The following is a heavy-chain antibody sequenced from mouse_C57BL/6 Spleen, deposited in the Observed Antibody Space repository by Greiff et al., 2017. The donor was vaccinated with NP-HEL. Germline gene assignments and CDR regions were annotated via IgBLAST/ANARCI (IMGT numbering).Heavy chain of an antibody. Sequence: EVKVEESGGGLVKPGGSLKLSCAASGFTFSDYGMHWVRQAPEKGLEWVAYISSGSSTIYYADTVKGRFTISRDNAKNTLFLQMTSLRSEDTAMYYCARERYYDVGFAYWGQGTLVTVSA. CDR3: ARERYYDVGFAY. D-gene: IGHD2-4*01. CDR2: ISSGSSTI. CDR1: GFTFSDYG. J-gene: IGHJ3*01. V-gene: IGHV5-17*01.